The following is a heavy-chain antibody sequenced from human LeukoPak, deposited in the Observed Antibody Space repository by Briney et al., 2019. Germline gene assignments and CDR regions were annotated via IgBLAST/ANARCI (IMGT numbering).Heavy chain of an antibody. Sequence: SVKVSCKASGGTFSSYAISWVRQAPGLGLEWMARIIPVVGILNYAQRFQGRVTITADNSTSTVYMELSSLRSDDTAVYYCARGGSYYFYNGMDVWGQGTTLTVSS. V-gene: IGHV1-69*04. CDR1: GGTFSSYA. D-gene: IGHD1-26*01. J-gene: IGHJ6*02. CDR2: IIPVVGIL. CDR3: ARGGSYYFYNGMDV.